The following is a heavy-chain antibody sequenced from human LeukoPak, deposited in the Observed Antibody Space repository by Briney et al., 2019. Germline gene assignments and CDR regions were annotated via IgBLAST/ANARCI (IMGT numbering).Heavy chain of an antibody. CDR1: GGSISSSSYY. CDR3: ARDDYDTSGYYS. CDR2: IYYSGST. V-gene: IGHV4-39*07. D-gene: IGHD3-22*01. J-gene: IGHJ4*02. Sequence: SETLSLTCTVSGGSISSSSYYWGWIRQPPGKGLEWIGSIYYSGSTYYNPSLKSRVTISVDTSKNQFSLKLSSVTAADTAVYYCARDDYDTSGYYSWGQGTLVTVSS.